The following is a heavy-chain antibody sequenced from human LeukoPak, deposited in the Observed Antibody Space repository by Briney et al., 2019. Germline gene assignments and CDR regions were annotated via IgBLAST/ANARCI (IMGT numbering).Heavy chain of an antibody. V-gene: IGHV7-4-1*02. J-gene: IGHJ4*02. CDR1: GYTFSDYY. D-gene: IGHD5-12*01. CDR2: INTNTGNP. Sequence: ASVKVSCKASGYTFSDYYIHWVRQAPGQGLEWMGWINTNTGNPTYAQGFTGRFVFSLDTSVSTAYLQISSLKAEDTAVYYCARARSGYSGYDTPRGVSYWGQGTLVTVSS. CDR3: ARARSGYSGYDTPRGVSY.